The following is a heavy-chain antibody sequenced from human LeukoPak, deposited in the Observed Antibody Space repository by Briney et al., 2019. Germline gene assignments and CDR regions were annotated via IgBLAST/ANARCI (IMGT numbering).Heavy chain of an antibody. CDR1: GFTFSSYE. CDR3: ARVRGCFGELSEDDY. J-gene: IGHJ4*02. CDR2: LSSSGSTI. V-gene: IGHV3-48*03. Sequence: LSCAAXGFTFSSYEMNWVRQAPGKGLEWVSSLSSSGSTIYYADSVKGRFTISRDNAKNSLYLQMNSLRAEHTAVYYCARVRGCFGELSEDDYWGQGTLVTVSS. D-gene: IGHD3-10*01.